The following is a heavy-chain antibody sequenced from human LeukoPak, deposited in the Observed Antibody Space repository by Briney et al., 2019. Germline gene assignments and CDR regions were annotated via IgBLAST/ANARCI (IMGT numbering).Heavy chain of an antibody. CDR2: IWYDGSNK. CDR1: GFTFSSYG. CDR3: ARGNVVAAAGDY. V-gene: IGHV3-33*01. D-gene: IGHD6-13*01. Sequence: GGSLRLSCAASGFTFSSYGMHWVLHAPGKGLVWVAVIWYDGSNKYYADSVKGRFTISRDNSKNTLYLQMNSLRAEDTAVYYCARGNVVAAAGDYWGQGTLVTVSS. J-gene: IGHJ4*02.